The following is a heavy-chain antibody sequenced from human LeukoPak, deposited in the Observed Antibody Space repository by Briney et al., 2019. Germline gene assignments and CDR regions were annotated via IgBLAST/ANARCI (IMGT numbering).Heavy chain of an antibody. V-gene: IGHV3-23*01. Sequence: AGGSLRLSCAASGFTFSSYAMTWVRQAPGKGLEWVSSISAGVGSTYYADSVKGRFTISRDNSKNTLYLQMNSLRAEDTAVYYCARGIVGATSDYWGQGTLVTVSS. CDR2: ISAGVGST. CDR3: ARGIVGATSDY. CDR1: GFTFSSYA. D-gene: IGHD1-26*01. J-gene: IGHJ4*02.